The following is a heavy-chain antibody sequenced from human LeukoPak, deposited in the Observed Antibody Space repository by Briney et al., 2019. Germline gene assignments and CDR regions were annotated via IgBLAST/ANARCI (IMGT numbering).Heavy chain of an antibody. Sequence: ASVKVSCKASGYTFTSYDINWVRQATGQGLEWMGWMNPNSGNTVYAQKFQGRVTMTRNTSISTAYMELSSLISEDTAVYYCAINDNSRRYFQYWGQGTLVTVSS. V-gene: IGHV1-8*01. CDR3: AINDNSRRYFQY. CDR1: GYTFTSYD. CDR2: MNPNSGNT. D-gene: IGHD1-26*01. J-gene: IGHJ1*01.